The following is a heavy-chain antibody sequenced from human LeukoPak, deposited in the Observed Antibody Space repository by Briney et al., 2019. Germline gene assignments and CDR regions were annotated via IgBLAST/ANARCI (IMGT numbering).Heavy chain of an antibody. CDR3: ARRSLVRGVVFGS. J-gene: IGHJ5*02. V-gene: IGHV4-38-2*02. D-gene: IGHD3-10*01. CDR2: IYHSGST. CDR1: GYSISSGYY. Sequence: SETLSLTCTVSGYSISSGYYWGWIRQPPGKGLEWIGSIYHSGSTYYNPSLKSRVTISVDTSKNQFSLKLSSVTAADTAVYYCARRSLVRGVVFGSWGQGTLVTVSS.